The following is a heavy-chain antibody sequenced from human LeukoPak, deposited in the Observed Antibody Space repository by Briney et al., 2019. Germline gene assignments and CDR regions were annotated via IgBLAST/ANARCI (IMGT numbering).Heavy chain of an antibody. CDR3: AREFGHCYGDNCFYFFDT. Sequence: ASVKVSCKASGYTLTNYNISWVRQAPGQGLEWMGWINTYKGDPLYAQKLQGRVTMTADTSTNTAYMELRSLRFDDTAVYYCAREFGHCYGDNCFYFFDTWGQGFRVTVSS. CDR1: GYTLTNYN. J-gene: IGHJ4*02. CDR2: INTYKGDP. V-gene: IGHV1-18*01. D-gene: IGHD4-23*01.